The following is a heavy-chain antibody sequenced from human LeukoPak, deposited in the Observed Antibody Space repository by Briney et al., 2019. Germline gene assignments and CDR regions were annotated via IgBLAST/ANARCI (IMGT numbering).Heavy chain of an antibody. CDR3: ARDFWSSDAFDI. Sequence: ASVKVSCKASGYTFTGYYMHWVRQAPGQGLEGMGWINPNSGGTNYAQKFQGRVTMTRDTSISTAYMELSRLRSDDTAVYYCARDFWSSDAFDIWGQGTMVTVSS. CDR2: INPNSGGT. J-gene: IGHJ3*02. V-gene: IGHV1-2*02. D-gene: IGHD3-3*01. CDR1: GYTFTGYY.